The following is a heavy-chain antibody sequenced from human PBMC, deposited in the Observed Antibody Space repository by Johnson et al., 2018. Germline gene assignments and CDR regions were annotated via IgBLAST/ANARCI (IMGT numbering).Heavy chain of an antibody. CDR1: GFTFSSYG. CDR3: ARGLEYYYYYMDV. CDR2: ISYDGTNK. Sequence: QVQLVESGGGVVQPGRSLRLSCAASGFTFSSYGMHWVRQAPGKGLEWVAVISYDGTNKYSADSVKGRFTISRDNSKNTLYLQMNSLRAEDTAVYYCARGLEYYYYYMDVWGKGTTVTVSS. V-gene: IGHV3-30*03. J-gene: IGHJ6*03. D-gene: IGHD1-1*01.